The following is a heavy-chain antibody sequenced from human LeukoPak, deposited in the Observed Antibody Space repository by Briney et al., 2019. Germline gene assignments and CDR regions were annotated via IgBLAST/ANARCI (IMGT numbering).Heavy chain of an antibody. V-gene: IGHV1-8*02. CDR1: GYTFTDNY. D-gene: IGHD3-22*01. CDR2: MNPNSGKT. Sequence: GASVKVSCKASGYTFTDNYIHWVQQAPGKGLEWMGRMNPNSGKTGYAQSFQGRVTMTRDTSTDTAYMELNSLRSEDTAVYYCARDYFETSGSVYHFYGLDVWGLGTTVTVSS. J-gene: IGHJ6*02. CDR3: ARDYFETSGSVYHFYGLDV.